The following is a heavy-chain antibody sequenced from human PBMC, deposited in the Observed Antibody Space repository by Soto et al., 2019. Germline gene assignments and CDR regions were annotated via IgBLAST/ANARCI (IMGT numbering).Heavy chain of an antibody. V-gene: IGHV3-21*01. CDR3: AREGPAIAAATYYYYMDV. CDR2: ISSSSSYI. D-gene: IGHD6-13*01. CDR1: GFTFSSYS. Sequence: GGSLRLSCAASGFTFSSYSMNWVRQAPGKGLEWVSSISSSSSYIYYADSVKGRFTISRDNAKNSLYLQMNSLRAEDTAVYYCAREGPAIAAATYYYYMDVWGKGTTVTVSS. J-gene: IGHJ6*03.